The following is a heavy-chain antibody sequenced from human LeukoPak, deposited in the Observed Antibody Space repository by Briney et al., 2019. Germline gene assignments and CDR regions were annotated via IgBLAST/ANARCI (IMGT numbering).Heavy chain of an antibody. CDR2: IYTTGTT. V-gene: IGHV4-61*02. J-gene: IGHJ5*02. CDR1: DGSISSPSYY. Sequence: SETLSLTCTASDGSISSPSYYWTWIRQPAGKGLEWIGLIYTTGTTNYNPSLRRRVTISLDTSRNQLYLKLTSVTAADTAVYYCARDFAPWGQGTLVTVSS. CDR3: ARDFAP.